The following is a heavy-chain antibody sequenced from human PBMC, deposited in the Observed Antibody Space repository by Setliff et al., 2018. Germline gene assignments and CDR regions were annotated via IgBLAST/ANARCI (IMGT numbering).Heavy chain of an antibody. D-gene: IGHD3-22*01. V-gene: IGHV5-51*01. CDR3: ARRRYYDSSGYYYFDY. CDR1: GYSFTSYW. Sequence: HRESLKISCKGSGYSFTSYWIGWVRQMPGKGLEWMGIIYPGDSDTRYSPSFQGQVTISADKSISTAYLQWSSLKASDTAMYYCARRRYYDSSGYYYFDYWGQGTLVTVSS. CDR2: IYPGDSDT. J-gene: IGHJ4*02.